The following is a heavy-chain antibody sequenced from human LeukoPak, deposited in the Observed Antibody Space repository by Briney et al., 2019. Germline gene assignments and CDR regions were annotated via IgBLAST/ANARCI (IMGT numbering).Heavy chain of an antibody. CDR1: GGSISSSNW. CDR2: IYYSGST. D-gene: IGHD3-22*01. Sequence: SETLSLTCAVSGGSISSSNWWSWIRQPPGKGLEWIGNIYYSGSTYYNPSLKSRVTISVDTSKNQFSLKLSSVTAADTAVYYCARKAPYYSDGSGPLGTYYFDYWGQGTLVTVSS. CDR3: ARKAPYYSDGSGPLGTYYFDY. V-gene: IGHV4-4*02. J-gene: IGHJ4*02.